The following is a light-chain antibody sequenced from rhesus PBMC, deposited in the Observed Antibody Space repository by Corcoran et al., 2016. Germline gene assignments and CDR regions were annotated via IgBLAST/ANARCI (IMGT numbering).Light chain of an antibody. V-gene: IGKV1-22*01. CDR2: KAY. CDR3: LQYSSSPLT. CDR1: QGISIW. Sequence: DIQMTQSPSSLSASVGDKVTITCRASQGISIWLDWYQKKPGKAPKLLIYKAYSLHSGGPSRLSGSGSGIDFTRTISSLQPEDFATYYCLQYSSSPLTFGGGTKVELK. J-gene: IGKJ4*01.